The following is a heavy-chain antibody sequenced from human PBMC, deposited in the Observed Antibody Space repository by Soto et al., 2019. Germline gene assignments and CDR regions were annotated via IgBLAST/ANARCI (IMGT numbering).Heavy chain of an antibody. CDR1: GFTFSSYW. Sequence: GGSLRLSCAASGFTFSSYWMHWVRQAPGKGLVWVSRIDRDGSSTNYADSARGRVTISRDNAKNTLYLQVNGLRAEDTAMYYCARQASFDYWGRGTLVTVSS. CDR2: IDRDGSST. V-gene: IGHV3-74*01. CDR3: ARQASFDY. J-gene: IGHJ4*02.